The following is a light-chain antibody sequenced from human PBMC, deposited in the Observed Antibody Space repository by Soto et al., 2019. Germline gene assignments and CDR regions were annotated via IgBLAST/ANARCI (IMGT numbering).Light chain of an antibody. CDR3: QQYGSSRLT. CDR1: QTISSY. Sequence: EIVMTQSPATLSVSPGERATLSCRASQTISSYLAWYQLKRGQAPRLLIYDASNRATGIPARFSGSGSGTDFTLTISSLQSEDFAVYYCQQYGSSRLTFGGGTKVDIK. J-gene: IGKJ4*01. V-gene: IGKV3D-15*01. CDR2: DAS.